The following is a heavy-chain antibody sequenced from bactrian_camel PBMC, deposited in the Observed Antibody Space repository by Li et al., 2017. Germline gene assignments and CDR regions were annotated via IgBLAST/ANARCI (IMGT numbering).Heavy chain of an antibody. Sequence: HVQLVESGGGSVQAGGSLRLSCAASGHSRYCMGWFRQAPGKEREGVATMRSDGATIYADSVKGRFTLSQDNAKNTLYLQMNSLKTEDTAVYYCAAAGGSAWGQGTQVTVS. CDR2: MRSDGAT. J-gene: IGHJ4*01. CDR1: GHSRYC. CDR3: AAAGGSA. V-gene: IGHV3S55*01. D-gene: IGHD5*01.